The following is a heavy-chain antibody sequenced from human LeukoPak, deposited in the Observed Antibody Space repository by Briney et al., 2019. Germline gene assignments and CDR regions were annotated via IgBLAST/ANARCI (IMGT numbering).Heavy chain of an antibody. V-gene: IGHV4-30-4*01. D-gene: IGHD3-9*01. CDR2: IHYSGST. CDR1: GGSFSSGNFY. CDR3: IRGPHFDSLKNYYYGLDV. Sequence: SETLSLTCTVSGGSFSSGNFYWSWIRQPPGKGLEWIGYIHYSGSTYYNPSLKRRVTISIDTSKNQFSLKLSSVTAADTAVYSCIRGPHFDSLKNYYYGLDVWGQGTTVTVSS. J-gene: IGHJ6*02.